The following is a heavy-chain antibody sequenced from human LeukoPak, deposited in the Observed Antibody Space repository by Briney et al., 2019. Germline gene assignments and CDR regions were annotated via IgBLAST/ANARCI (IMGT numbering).Heavy chain of an antibody. Sequence: ASVKVSCKASGYTFTSYAMHWVRQAPGQRLEWMGWINAGNGNTKYSQKFQGRVTITRDTSASTAHMELSSLRSEDTAVYYCARGYSSGWHVFDYWGQGTLVTVSS. D-gene: IGHD6-19*01. V-gene: IGHV1-3*01. CDR2: INAGNGNT. J-gene: IGHJ4*02. CDR3: ARGYSSGWHVFDY. CDR1: GYTFTSYA.